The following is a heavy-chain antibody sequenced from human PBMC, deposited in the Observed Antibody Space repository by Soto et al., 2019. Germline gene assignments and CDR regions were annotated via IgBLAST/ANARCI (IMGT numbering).Heavy chain of an antibody. CDR3: ARDYCSSTSCMDV. D-gene: IGHD2-2*01. CDR2: ISTSGSSI. CDR1: GFTFSSYS. V-gene: IGHV3-48*01. Sequence: EVQLVESGGGLVQPGGSLRLSCAASGFTFSSYSMNWVRQAPGKGLEWISYISTSGSSISYADSVKGRFTLSRDNAKNSLYMQMHSLRAEDTAVYYCARDYCSSTSCMDVWGQGHTVTVSS. J-gene: IGHJ6*02.